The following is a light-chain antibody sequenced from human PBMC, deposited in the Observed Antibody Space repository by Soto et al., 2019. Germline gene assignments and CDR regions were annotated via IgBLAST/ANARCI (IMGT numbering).Light chain of an antibody. Sequence: DIVMTQSPDSLAVSLGERATINCKSSQSVLYSSSNKNYLAWYQQKPGQPPKLLIYWASTRESGVPDRFSGSGSGTHFTLTISSLQAEDVAVYYCQQYNSLPLTFGGGTKVDIK. CDR2: WAS. CDR3: QQYNSLPLT. V-gene: IGKV4-1*01. CDR1: QSVLYSSSNKNY. J-gene: IGKJ4*01.